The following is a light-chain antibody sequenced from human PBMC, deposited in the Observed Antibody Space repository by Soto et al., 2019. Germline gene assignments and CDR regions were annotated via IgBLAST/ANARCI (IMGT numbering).Light chain of an antibody. CDR1: QSFTSTS. V-gene: IGKV3-20*01. J-gene: IGKJ1*01. CDR2: GAS. Sequence: ENVLTQSPGTLSLSPWERATLSCRASQSFTSTSLAWYQQKPGQAPRLLISGASRRAAGIPDRFSGSGSGTDFTLTISRLESEDLAVYYCQQYDSSPRTFGQGTKVDIK. CDR3: QQYDSSPRT.